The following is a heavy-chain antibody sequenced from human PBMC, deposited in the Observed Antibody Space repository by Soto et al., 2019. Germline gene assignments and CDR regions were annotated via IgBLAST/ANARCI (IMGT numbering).Heavy chain of an antibody. J-gene: IGHJ4*02. CDR2: IIPIFGTA. CDR3: ARYAKDFDWSF. CDR1: GGTFSSYA. V-gene: IGHV1-69*01. Sequence: QVQLVQSGAEVKKPGSSVKVSCKASGGTFSSYAISWVRQAPRQGLEWMGGIIPIFGTANYAQKVQGRVTITADESTSTAYVELSSLISEETAVYYCARYAKDFDWSFWGKGTLVSVSS. D-gene: IGHD3-9*01.